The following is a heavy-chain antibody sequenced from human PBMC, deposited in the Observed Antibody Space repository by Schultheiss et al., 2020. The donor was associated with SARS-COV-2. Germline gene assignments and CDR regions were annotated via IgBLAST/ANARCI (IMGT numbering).Heavy chain of an antibody. D-gene: IGHD6-13*01. Sequence: GGSLRLSCAASGFTVSSNYMSWVRQAPGKGLEWVSAISGSGGSTYYADSVKGRFTISRDNSKNTLYLQMNSLRAEDTAVYYCATSFEAAPPEAPDYWGQGTLVTVSS. V-gene: IGHV3-23*01. CDR3: ATSFEAAPPEAPDY. CDR2: ISGSGGST. J-gene: IGHJ4*02. CDR1: GFTVSSNY.